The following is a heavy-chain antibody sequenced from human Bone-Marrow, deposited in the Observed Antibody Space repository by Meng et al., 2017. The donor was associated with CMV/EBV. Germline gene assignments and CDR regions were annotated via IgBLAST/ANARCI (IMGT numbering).Heavy chain of an antibody. CDR2: INPNSGGT. V-gene: IGHV1-2*02. CDR1: GYTFTGYY. CDR3: AREGVVVPAASFDY. D-gene: IGHD2-2*01. J-gene: IGHJ4*02. Sequence: ASVKVSCKASGYTFTGYYMHWVRQAPGQGLEWMGWINPNSGGTNYAQKFQGRVTMTRDTSISTAYMELSRLRSDDTAVYYCAREGVVVPAASFDYWGRGNLVTVAS.